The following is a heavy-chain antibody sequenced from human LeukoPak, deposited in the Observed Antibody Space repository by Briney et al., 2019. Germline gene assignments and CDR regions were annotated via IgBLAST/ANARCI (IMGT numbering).Heavy chain of an antibody. V-gene: IGHV2-5*01. Sequence: SGPTLVKPTQTLTLTCSFSGSSLSTRGMGVGWIRQPPGKALEWLALIYWNDEKSYSPSLQSRLTITKDTSKNQVVLTMTNMDPVDTATYYCGHQTWGSSVDYWGQGTLVTVSS. J-gene: IGHJ4*02. CDR2: IYWNDEK. D-gene: IGHD5/OR15-5a*01. CDR1: GSSLSTRGMG. CDR3: GHQTWGSSVDY.